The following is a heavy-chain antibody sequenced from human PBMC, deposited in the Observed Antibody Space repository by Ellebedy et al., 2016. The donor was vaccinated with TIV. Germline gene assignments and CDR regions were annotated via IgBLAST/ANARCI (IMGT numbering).Heavy chain of an antibody. CDR3: ARGYETWYSEN. V-gene: IGHV4-39*07. D-gene: IGHD1-14*01. CDR2: IYYSGIT. CDR1: GDSIGSRNYF. J-gene: IGHJ4*02. Sequence: SETLSLTCTVSGDSIGSRNYFWGWIRQSPGKGLEWIATIYYSGITYSKPSLKSRVTISIDTSKKQISMNLREVTAADTAVYFCARGYETWYSENWGQGALVTVS.